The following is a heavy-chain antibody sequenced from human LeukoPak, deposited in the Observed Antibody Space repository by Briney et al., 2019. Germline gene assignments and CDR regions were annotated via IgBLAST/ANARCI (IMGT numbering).Heavy chain of an antibody. V-gene: IGHV3-21*01. Sequence: GSLRLSCAGSGFTFSSYSMNWVRQAPGNGLEWVSSITSSSSYIYYADSVKGRFTISRDNAKKSVYLQMNSLRAEDTAVYYCARGSTYSSGWYTGFDYWGQGTLVTVSS. CDR2: ITSSSSYI. CDR3: ARGSTYSSGWYTGFDY. J-gene: IGHJ4*02. CDR1: GFTFSSYS. D-gene: IGHD6-19*01.